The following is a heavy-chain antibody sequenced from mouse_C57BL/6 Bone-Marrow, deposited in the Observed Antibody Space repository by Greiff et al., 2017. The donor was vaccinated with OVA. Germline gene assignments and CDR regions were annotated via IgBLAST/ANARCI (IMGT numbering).Heavy chain of an antibody. V-gene: IGHV5-17*01. J-gene: IGHJ2*01. CDR3: ARESPQLTGYY. CDR2: ISSGRSTI. Sequence: EVQLVESGGGLVKPGGSLKLSCAASGFPFSDYGMHWVRQAPEKGLEWVAYISSGRSTIYYADTVKGRFTISRDNAKNTLFLQMTSLRSEDTAMYYCARESPQLTGYYWGQGTTLTVSS. D-gene: IGHD4-1*01. CDR1: GFPFSDYG.